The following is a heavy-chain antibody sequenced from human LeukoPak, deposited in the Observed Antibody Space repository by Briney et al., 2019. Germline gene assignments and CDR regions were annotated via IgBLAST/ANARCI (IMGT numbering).Heavy chain of an antibody. V-gene: IGHV1-69*05. Sequence: GASVKVSCKASGGTFSSYAISWVRQAPGQGLEWMGGIIPIFGTANYARKFQGRVTITTDESTSTAYMELSSLRSEDTAVYYCARGEGYSSSWYKEYYFDYWGQGTLVTVSS. D-gene: IGHD6-13*01. CDR3: ARGEGYSSSWYKEYYFDY. CDR1: GGTFSSYA. CDR2: IIPIFGTA. J-gene: IGHJ4*02.